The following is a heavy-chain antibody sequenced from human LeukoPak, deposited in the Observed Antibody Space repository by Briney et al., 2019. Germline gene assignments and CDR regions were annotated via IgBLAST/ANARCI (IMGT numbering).Heavy chain of an antibody. CDR1: GGSFSGYY. Sequence: SETLSLTCAVYGGSFSGYYWSWIRQPPGKGLEWIGEINHSGSTNYNPSLKSRVTISVDTSKNQFSLKLSSVTAADTAVYYCASSQYYDILTGAGFDYWGQGTLVTVSS. CDR2: INHSGST. V-gene: IGHV4-34*01. D-gene: IGHD3-9*01. J-gene: IGHJ4*02. CDR3: ASSQYYDILTGAGFDY.